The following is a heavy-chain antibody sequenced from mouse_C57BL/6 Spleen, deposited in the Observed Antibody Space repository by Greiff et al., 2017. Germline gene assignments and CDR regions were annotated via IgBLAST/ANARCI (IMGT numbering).Heavy chain of an antibody. V-gene: IGHV1-15*01. J-gene: IGHJ2*01. D-gene: IGHD2-1*01. CDR1: GYTFTDYE. Sequence: VQLQQSGAELVRPGASVTLSCKASGYTFTDYEMHWVKQTPVHGLEWIGAIDPETGGTAYNQKVKGKAILTADKSSSTAYMELRSLTSEDSAVYYCTRWDGNSYYFDYWGQGTTLTVSS. CDR3: TRWDGNSYYFDY. CDR2: IDPETGGT.